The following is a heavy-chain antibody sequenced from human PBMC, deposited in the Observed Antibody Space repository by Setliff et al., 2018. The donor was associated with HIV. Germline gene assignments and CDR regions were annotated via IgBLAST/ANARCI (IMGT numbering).Heavy chain of an antibody. CDR1: GYNFSNYW. CDR3: ARHGQYGSGSYYNRPFDY. CDR2: IYPGDSDT. J-gene: IGHJ4*01. V-gene: IGHV5-51*01. Sequence: PGESLKISCKGSGYNFSNYWIAWLRQMPGRGLECMGIIYPGDSDTRYSPSFQGHVTISADKSISTAYLQWSSLKASDTAMYYCARHGQYGSGSYYNRPFDYWG. D-gene: IGHD3-10*01.